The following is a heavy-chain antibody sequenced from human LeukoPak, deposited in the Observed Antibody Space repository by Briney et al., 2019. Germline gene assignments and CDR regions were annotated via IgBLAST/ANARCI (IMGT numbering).Heavy chain of an antibody. V-gene: IGHV1-69*13. CDR3: ARGVSYYDFWSGDWFDP. CDR2: IIPIFGTA. Sequence: ASVKVSCKASGGTFSSYAISWVRQAPGQGLEWMGGIIPIFGTANYAQKFQGRVTITADESTSTAYMELSSLRSEDTAMYYCARGVSYYDFWSGDWFDPWGQGTLVTVSS. J-gene: IGHJ5*02. D-gene: IGHD3-3*01. CDR1: GGTFSSYA.